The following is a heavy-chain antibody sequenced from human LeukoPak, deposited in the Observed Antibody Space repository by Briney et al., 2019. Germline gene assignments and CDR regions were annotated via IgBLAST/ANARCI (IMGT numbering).Heavy chain of an antibody. CDR1: GYTFTSYY. J-gene: IGHJ4*02. CDR2: INPSGGST. V-gene: IGHV1-46*01. Sequence: GASVKVSCKASGYTFTSYYMHWVRQAPGQGLEWMGIINPSGGSTSYAQKFQGRVTMTTDMSTSTAYMELSSLRSDDTAGYYCARGGDSSVGSDYWGQGTLVTVSS. CDR3: ARGGDSSVGSDY. D-gene: IGHD3-22*01.